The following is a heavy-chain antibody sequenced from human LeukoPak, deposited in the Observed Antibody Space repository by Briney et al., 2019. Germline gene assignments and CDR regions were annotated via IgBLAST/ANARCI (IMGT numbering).Heavy chain of an antibody. V-gene: IGHV1-18*01. CDR2: ISAYNGNT. CDR3: ARDAEVGIVIFDY. CDR1: QYSFSDYA. J-gene: IGHJ4*02. Sequence: ASVKVSCKASQYSFSDYAIHWVRQAPGQRLEWMGWISAYNGNTNYAQKLQGRVTMTTDTSTSTAYMELRSLRSDDTAVYYCARDAEVGIVIFDYWGQGTLVTVSS. D-gene: IGHD1-1*01.